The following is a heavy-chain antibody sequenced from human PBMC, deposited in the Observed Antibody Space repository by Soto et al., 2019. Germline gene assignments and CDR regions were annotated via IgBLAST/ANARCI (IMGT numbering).Heavy chain of an antibody. CDR2: FDPEDGET. CDR1: GYTLTELS. Sequence: ASVKVSCKVSGYTLTELSMHWVRQAPGKGLEWMGGFDPEDGETIYAQKFQGRVTMTGDTSTSTVYMELSSLRSEDTAVYYCARVRSGYYFDYWGQGTPVTVSS. CDR3: ARVRSGYYFDY. V-gene: IGHV1-24*01. J-gene: IGHJ4*02. D-gene: IGHD3-10*01.